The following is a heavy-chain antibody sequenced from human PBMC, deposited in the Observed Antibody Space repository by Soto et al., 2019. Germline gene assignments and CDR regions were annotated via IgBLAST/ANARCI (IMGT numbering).Heavy chain of an antibody. CDR1: GFTFSSYA. J-gene: IGHJ6*02. CDR2: ISYDGSNK. CDR3: ARAFPAANHYGMDV. Sequence: QVQLVESGGGVVQPGRSLRLSCAASGFTFSSYAMHWVRQAPGKGLEWVAVISYDGSNKYYADSVKGRFTISRDNSKNTLYLQMNSLRAEDTAVYYCARAFPAANHYGMDVWGQGTTVTVSS. D-gene: IGHD2-2*01. V-gene: IGHV3-30-3*01.